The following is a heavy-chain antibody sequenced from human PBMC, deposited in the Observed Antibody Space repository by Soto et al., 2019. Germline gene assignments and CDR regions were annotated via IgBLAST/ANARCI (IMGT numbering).Heavy chain of an antibody. D-gene: IGHD6-19*01. V-gene: IGHV6-1*01. J-gene: IGHJ4*02. CDR1: GDSVSSNSAA. CDR3: ERDSAGTYYFDY. CDR2: AYYRSKWYN. Sequence: PSQTLSLTCAISGDSVSSNSAAWNWIRQSPSRGLEWLGRAYYRSKWYNDYAVPVKSRITINPDTTKNQISLQVNSVAPEDTAVYYCERDSAGTYYFDYWGQGTMVTVSS.